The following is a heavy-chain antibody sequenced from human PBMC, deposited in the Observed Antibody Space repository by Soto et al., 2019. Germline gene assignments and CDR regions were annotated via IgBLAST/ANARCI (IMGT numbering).Heavy chain of an antibody. Sequence: LRLSCAASGFTFSSYAMSWVRQAPGKGLEWVSAISGSGGSTYYADSVKGRFTISRDNSKNTLYLQMNSLRAEDTAVYYCAKDSIAVAGSPSLADYWGQGTLVTVSS. D-gene: IGHD6-19*01. V-gene: IGHV3-23*01. CDR2: ISGSGGST. CDR1: GFTFSSYA. CDR3: AKDSIAVAGSPSLADY. J-gene: IGHJ4*02.